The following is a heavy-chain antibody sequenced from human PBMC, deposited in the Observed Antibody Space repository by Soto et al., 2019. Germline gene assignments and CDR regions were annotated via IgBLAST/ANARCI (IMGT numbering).Heavy chain of an antibody. V-gene: IGHV3-30-3*01. CDR1: GFTFDTYG. Sequence: QVHLVESGGGVAQPGRSLRLSCVASGFTFDTYGIHWVRQAPGKGLQWVALISYEGSNTYYADSVRGRFTISRDNSKNPLYLQIPALTPADTGVYYCARVTPGNNLYYFSGLDVWGQGTAVTVSS. CDR2: ISYEGSNT. D-gene: IGHD1-1*01. J-gene: IGHJ6*02. CDR3: ARVTPGNNLYYFSGLDV.